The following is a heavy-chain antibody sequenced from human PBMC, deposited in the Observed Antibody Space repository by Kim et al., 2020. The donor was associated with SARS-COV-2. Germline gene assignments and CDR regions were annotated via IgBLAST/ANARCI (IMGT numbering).Heavy chain of an antibody. Sequence: GGSLRLSCAASGFTFSSYSMNWVRQAPGKGLEWVSSISSSSSYIYYADSVKGRFTISRDNAKNSLYLQMNSLRAEDTAVYYCARDLVAQVGFDYWGQVTLVTVSS. CDR2: ISSSSSYI. CDR1: GFTFSSYS. CDR3: ARDLVAQVGFDY. V-gene: IGHV3-21*01. D-gene: IGHD1-26*01. J-gene: IGHJ4*02.